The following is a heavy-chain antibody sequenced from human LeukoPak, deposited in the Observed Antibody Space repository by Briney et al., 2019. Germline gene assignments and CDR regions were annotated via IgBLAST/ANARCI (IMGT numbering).Heavy chain of an antibody. J-gene: IGHJ3*02. CDR3: ARIRYYYDSSGYYSDI. CDR2: IDWDDDK. D-gene: IGHD3-22*01. CDR1: GFSLSTRGMC. V-gene: IGHV2-70*11. Sequence: SGPALVKPTQTLTLTCTFSGFSLSTRGMCVSWIRQPPGKALEWLARIDWDDDKYYNTSLKTRLTISKDTSKNQVVLRMTSMDPVDTATYYCARIRYYYDSSGYYSDIWGQGTMVTVSS.